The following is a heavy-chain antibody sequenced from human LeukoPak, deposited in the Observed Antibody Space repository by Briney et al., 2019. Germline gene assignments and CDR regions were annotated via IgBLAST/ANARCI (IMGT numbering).Heavy chain of an antibody. CDR1: GFTFKTYA. CDR2: MSGSGSST. J-gene: IGHJ4*02. D-gene: IGHD6-19*01. CDR3: AKDAQGLVRGGIYFDF. V-gene: IGHV3-23*01. Sequence: GGSLRLSCAASGFTFKTYAMNWVRQVPGKGPEWVSSMSGSGSSTDYADSVKGRFTISRDNSKNTPYLQMNSLRAEDTALYYCAKDAQGLVRGGIYFDFWGQGSLVTVSS.